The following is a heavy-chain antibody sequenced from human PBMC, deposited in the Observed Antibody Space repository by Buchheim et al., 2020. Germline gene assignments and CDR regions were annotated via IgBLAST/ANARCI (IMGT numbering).Heavy chain of an antibody. CDR2: IYYSGST. Sequence: QVQLQESGPGLVKPSETLSLTCTVSGGSISSYYWSWIRQPPGKGLEWIGYIYYSGSTNYNPSLKSRVTISVETSNNQFSLKLSSVTAADTAVYYCARVGIFFEYSSSAVFDYWGQGTL. CDR3: ARVGIFFEYSSSAVFDY. D-gene: IGHD6-6*01. V-gene: IGHV4-59*01. CDR1: GGSISSYY. J-gene: IGHJ4*02.